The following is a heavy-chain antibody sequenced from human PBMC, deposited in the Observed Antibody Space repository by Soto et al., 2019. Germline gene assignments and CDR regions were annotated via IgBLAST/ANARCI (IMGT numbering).Heavy chain of an antibody. CDR1: GGSISSSSYY. CDR2: IYYSGST. D-gene: IGHD3-3*02. J-gene: IGHJ4*02. Sequence: QLQLQESGPGLVKPSETLSLTCTVSGGSISSSSYYWGWIRQPPGKGLEWIGSIYYSGSTYYNPSLKSRVTISVDTSKNQFSLKLSSVTAADTAVYYCARQPISGYFDYWGQGTLVTVSS. V-gene: IGHV4-39*01. CDR3: ARQPISGYFDY.